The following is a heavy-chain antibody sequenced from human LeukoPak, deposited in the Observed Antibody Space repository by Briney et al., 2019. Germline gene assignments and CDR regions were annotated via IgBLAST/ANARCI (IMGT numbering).Heavy chain of an antibody. CDR2: IDPGESDT. CDR1: GDSFTSSW. D-gene: IGHD3/OR15-3a*01. J-gene: IGHJ3*02. V-gene: IGHV5-51*01. Sequence: GESLQISCQISGDSFTSSWIGWVRQMPGKGLEWMGIIDPGESDTRYSPSFQGQVTISVDKSISTAYLQWSSLKASATATYYCARKGGGLVSAFDIWGQGTMVTVST. CDR3: ARKGGGLVSAFDI.